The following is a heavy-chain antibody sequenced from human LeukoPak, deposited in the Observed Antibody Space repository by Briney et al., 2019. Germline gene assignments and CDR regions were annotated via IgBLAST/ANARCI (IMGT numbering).Heavy chain of an antibody. CDR3: ARRGHSYGYIRYSYMDV. CDR1: GFTFSGSA. J-gene: IGHJ6*03. CDR2: IRSTANGYAT. V-gene: IGHV3-73*01. Sequence: GGSLRLSCAASGFTFSGSALHWVRQASGKGLEWVGRIRSTANGYATAYAASVKGRFTISRDDSKNTAYLQMNSLRAEDTAVYYCARRGHSYGYIRYSYMDVWGKGTPVTVSS. D-gene: IGHD5-18*01.